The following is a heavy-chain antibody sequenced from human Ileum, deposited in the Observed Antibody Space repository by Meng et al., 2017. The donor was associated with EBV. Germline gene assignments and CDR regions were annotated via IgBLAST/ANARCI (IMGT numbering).Heavy chain of an antibody. CDR1: CGSFRGNY. Sequence: QVAAQQWGAGLLKPSETLANTCADLCGSFRGNYWSWIRQSPGKRLEWIGEINESGSTNYNPSLKSRVTILMDTSKNQFSLKLTSVTAADAAVYYCRNAFCSAAAGCSDYWGQGTLVTVSS. V-gene: IGHV4-34*01. CDR2: INESGST. CDR3: RNAFCSAAAGCSDY. D-gene: IGHD3-3*01. J-gene: IGHJ4*02.